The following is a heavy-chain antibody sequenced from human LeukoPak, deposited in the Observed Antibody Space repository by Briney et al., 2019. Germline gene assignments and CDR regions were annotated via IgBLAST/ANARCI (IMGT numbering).Heavy chain of an antibody. V-gene: IGHV5-51*01. J-gene: IGHJ4*02. CDR1: GYSFATFW. CDR3: AKSSIAAASDY. CDR2: IHPGDSNT. D-gene: IGHD6-13*01. Sequence: GESLKISCEASGYSFATFWIGWVRQMPGKGLEWMGIIHPGDSNTRYSPSFQGRFTISRDNSKNTLYLQMNSLRAEDTAVYYCAKSSIAAASDYWGQGTLVTVSS.